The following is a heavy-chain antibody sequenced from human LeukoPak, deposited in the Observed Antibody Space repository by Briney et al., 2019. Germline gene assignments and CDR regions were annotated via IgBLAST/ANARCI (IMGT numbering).Heavy chain of an antibody. Sequence: SVKVSCKASGGTFSSYTISWVRQAPGQGLEWMGRIIPILGIANYAQKFQGRVTITADKSTSTAYMELSSLRSEDTAVYYCARDLGFYDFWSGPFNAFDIWGQGTMVTVSS. D-gene: IGHD3-3*01. CDR2: IIPILGIA. J-gene: IGHJ3*02. CDR1: GGTFSSYT. V-gene: IGHV1-69*04. CDR3: ARDLGFYDFWSGPFNAFDI.